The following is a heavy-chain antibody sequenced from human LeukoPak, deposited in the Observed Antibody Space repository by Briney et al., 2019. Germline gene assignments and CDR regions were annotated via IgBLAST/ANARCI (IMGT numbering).Heavy chain of an antibody. CDR1: GFTVSSNY. D-gene: IGHD3-10*01. CDR3: ARAYYHVSGSYYPIFDY. V-gene: IGHV3-53*01. CDR2: IYSGGST. Sequence: GSLRLSCAASGFTVSSNYMSWVRQAPGKGLEWVSVIYSGGSTYYADSVKGRFTISRDNSKNTLYLQMHSLRAEDTAVYYCARAYYHVSGSYYPIFDYWGQGALVTVSS. J-gene: IGHJ4*02.